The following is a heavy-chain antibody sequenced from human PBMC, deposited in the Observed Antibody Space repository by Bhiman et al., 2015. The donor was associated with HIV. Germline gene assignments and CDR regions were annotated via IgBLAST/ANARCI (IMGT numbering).Heavy chain of an antibody. D-gene: IGHD2-15*01. CDR3: TTDQEFTLDY. CDR2: IRSKANSYAT. V-gene: IGHV3-73*02. J-gene: IGHJ4*02. CDR1: GFTFSGSA. Sequence: EVQLVESGGGLVQPGGSLKLSCAASGFTFSGSAVHWVRQASGKGLEWVGHIRSKANSYATAYAASVKGRFTISRDDSKNTLYLQMNSLKTEDTAVYYCTTDQEFTLDYWGQGTLVTVSS.